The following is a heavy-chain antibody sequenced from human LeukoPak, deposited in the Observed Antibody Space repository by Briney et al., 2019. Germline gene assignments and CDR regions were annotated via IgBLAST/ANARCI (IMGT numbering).Heavy chain of an antibody. Sequence: PSETLSLTCTVSGGSISSSSCYWGWIRQPPGKGLEWIGSIYYSGSTSYYPSLKSRVTISVDPSKNQFSLKLSSVTAADTAVYYCARQSGPYSSSWFGYWGQGTLVTVSS. CDR2: IYYSGST. CDR1: GGSISSSSCY. D-gene: IGHD6-13*01. J-gene: IGHJ4*02. V-gene: IGHV4-39*01. CDR3: ARQSGPYSSSWFGY.